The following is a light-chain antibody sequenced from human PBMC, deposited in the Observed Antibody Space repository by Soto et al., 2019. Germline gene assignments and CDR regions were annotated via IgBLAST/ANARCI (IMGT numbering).Light chain of an antibody. CDR1: SSNIGAGYD. CDR2: GNS. CDR3: QSYVSSLSGRV. V-gene: IGLV1-40*01. Sequence: QSVLTQPPSVSGAPGPRVTISCTGSSSNIGAGYDVHWYQQLPGTAPKLLIHGNSNRPSGVPDRFSGSKSGTSASLAITGLQAEDEAEYYCQSYVSSLSGRVVGTGTKLTV. J-gene: IGLJ1*01.